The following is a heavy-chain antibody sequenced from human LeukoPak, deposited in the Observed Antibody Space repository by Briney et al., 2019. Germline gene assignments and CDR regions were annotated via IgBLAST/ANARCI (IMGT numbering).Heavy chain of an antibody. V-gene: IGHV4-34*01. CDR2: INHSGST. CDR3: ARGSRRGYERSWFDP. Sequence: PSETLSLTCAVYGGSFSGYYWSWIRQPPGKGLEWIGEINHSGSTNYNPSLKSRVTISVDTSKNQFSLKLSSVTAADTAVYYCARGSRRGYERSWFDPWGQGTLVTVSS. D-gene: IGHD5-12*01. CDR1: GGSFSGYY. J-gene: IGHJ5*02.